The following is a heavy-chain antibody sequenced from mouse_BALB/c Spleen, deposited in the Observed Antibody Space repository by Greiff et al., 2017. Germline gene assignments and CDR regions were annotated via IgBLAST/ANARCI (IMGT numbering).Heavy chain of an antibody. CDR2: IRSESNNYAT. V-gene: IGHV10-1*02. J-gene: IGHJ4*01. CDR3: VRDLYAMDY. Sequence: EVHLVESGGGLVQPKGSLKLSCAASGFTFNTYAMNWVRQAPGKGLEWVARIRSESNNYATYYADSVKDRFTISRDDSQSMLYLQMNNLKTEDTAMYYCVRDLYAMDYWGQGTSVTVSS. CDR1: GFTFNTYA.